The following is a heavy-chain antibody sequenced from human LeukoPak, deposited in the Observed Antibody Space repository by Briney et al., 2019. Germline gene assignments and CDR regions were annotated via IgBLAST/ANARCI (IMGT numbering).Heavy chain of an antibody. CDR3: ARALTGYDFWSGYIYFDY. V-gene: IGHV1-2*02. CDR2: INPNSGGT. Sequence: ASVKVSCKASGYTFTGYYMYWVRQAPGQGLEWMGWINPNSGGTNYAQKFQGRVTMTRDTSISTAYMELSRLRSDDTAVYYCARALTGYDFWSGYIYFDYWGQGTLVTVSS. J-gene: IGHJ4*02. D-gene: IGHD3-3*01. CDR1: GYTFTGYY.